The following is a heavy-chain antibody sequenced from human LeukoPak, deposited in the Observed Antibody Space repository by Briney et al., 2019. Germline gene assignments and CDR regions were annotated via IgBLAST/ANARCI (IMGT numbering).Heavy chain of an antibody. J-gene: IGHJ4*02. D-gene: IGHD5-18*01. CDR2: MNPNSGNT. V-gene: IGHV1-8*03. Sequence: ASVKASCKASGYTFTSYDINWVRQATGQGLEWMGWMNPNSGNTGYAQKFQGRVTITRNTSISTAYMELSSLRSEDTAVYYCARARGDTAGIDYWGQGTLVTVSS. CDR3: ARARGDTAGIDY. CDR1: GYTFTSYD.